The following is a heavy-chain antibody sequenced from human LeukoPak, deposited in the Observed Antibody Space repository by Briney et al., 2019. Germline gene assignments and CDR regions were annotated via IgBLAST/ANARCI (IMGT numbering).Heavy chain of an antibody. CDR2: INGDGSNT. D-gene: IGHD3-10*01. CDR1: GFTFSSYW. CDR3: TRDGFYGSGTIVDY. Sequence: GSLRLSFAASGFTFSSYWMHWVRQAPGKGLVWVSRINGDGSNTNYADSVKGRFTISRDNAKNTLYLQMDSLRAEDTAVYYCTRDGFYGSGTIVDYWGQGTLVTVSS. V-gene: IGHV3-74*01. J-gene: IGHJ4*02.